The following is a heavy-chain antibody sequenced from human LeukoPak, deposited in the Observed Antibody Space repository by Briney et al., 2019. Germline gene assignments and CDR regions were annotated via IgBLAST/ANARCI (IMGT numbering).Heavy chain of an antibody. V-gene: IGHV1-18*01. J-gene: IGHJ4*02. D-gene: IGHD1-1*01. CDR2: ISTYNGNT. CDR3: ASFSPTTVTLDY. CDR1: GYTFTTYA. Sequence: GASVKVSCKASGYTFTTYATTWVRQAPGQGLEWMGWISTYNGNTNYAQKLQGRVTMTTDTSTSTAYMELRSLRSDDTAVYHCASFSPTTVTLDYWGQGTLVTVSS.